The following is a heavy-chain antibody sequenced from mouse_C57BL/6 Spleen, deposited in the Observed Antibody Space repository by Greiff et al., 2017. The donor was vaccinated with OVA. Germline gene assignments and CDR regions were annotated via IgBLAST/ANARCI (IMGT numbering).Heavy chain of an antibody. CDR2: LNPNYGTT. Sequence: EVQLQQSGPELVKPGASVKISCKASGYSFTDYNMNWVKQSNGKSLEWIGVLNPNYGTTSYNQKFKGKATLTVDQSSSTAYMQLNSLTSEDSAVYYCAKNYYGSSYWYFDVGGTGTTVTVSS. CDR3: AKNYYGSSYWYFDV. CDR1: GYSFTDYN. D-gene: IGHD1-1*01. J-gene: IGHJ1*03. V-gene: IGHV1-39*01.